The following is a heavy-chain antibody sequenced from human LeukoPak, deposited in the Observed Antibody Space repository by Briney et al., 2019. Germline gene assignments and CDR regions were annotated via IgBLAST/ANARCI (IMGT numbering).Heavy chain of an antibody. V-gene: IGHV3-30-3*01. CDR3: ARPGYCTTTSCVSWFDP. Sequence: GGSVRLSCVASGFTFSTYAMHWVRQAPGKGLEWVAVISYDGSNQNYADSVKGRFTISRDNSKNSLYVQMNSLRAEDTAVYYCARPGYCTTTSCVSWFDPWGQGTLVTVSS. D-gene: IGHD2-2*01. CDR2: ISYDGSNQ. J-gene: IGHJ5*02. CDR1: GFTFSTYA.